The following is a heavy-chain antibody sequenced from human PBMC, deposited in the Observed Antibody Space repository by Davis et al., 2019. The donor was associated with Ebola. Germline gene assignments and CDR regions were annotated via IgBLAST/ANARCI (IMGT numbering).Heavy chain of an antibody. J-gene: IGHJ5*02. V-gene: IGHV3-23*01. CDR3: AKEVTMVRGWFDP. CDR2: ISGSGGST. D-gene: IGHD3-10*01. Sequence: GESLKTPRTDSVITFSSYAITWVRQAPGKGLEWVPAISGSGGSTYYADPVKGRFTISRDNSKNTLNLQMNSLRAEDTAVYYCAKEVTMVRGWFDPWGQGTLVTVSS. CDR1: VITFSSYA.